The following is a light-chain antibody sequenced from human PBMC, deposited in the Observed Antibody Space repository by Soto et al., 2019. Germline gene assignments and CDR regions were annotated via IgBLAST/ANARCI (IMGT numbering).Light chain of an antibody. CDR3: TSYAGSNNLL. Sequence: QSALTQPPSASGSPGQSVAISCTGTSSDVGGYNYVSWYQQHPGKAPKLIIYEVSKRPSGVPDRFSGSKSGNTASLTVSGLQAEDEADYYCTSYAGSNNLLFGGGPKVTVL. CDR2: EVS. CDR1: SSDVGGYNY. V-gene: IGLV2-8*01. J-gene: IGLJ2*01.